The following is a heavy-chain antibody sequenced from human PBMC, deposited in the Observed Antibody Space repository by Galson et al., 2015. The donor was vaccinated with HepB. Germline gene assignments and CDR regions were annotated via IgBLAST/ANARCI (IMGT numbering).Heavy chain of an antibody. V-gene: IGHV3-74*01. CDR3: ARGPEYSSGLFDY. CDR1: GFTFTSYW. J-gene: IGHJ4*02. CDR2: INRDGSTT. D-gene: IGHD6-19*01. Sequence: SLRLSCAATGFTFTSYWMNWVRQAPGKGLVWVSRINRDGSTTGYADSVKGRFTISRDNAKNSLYLQMNSLRAEDTAVYYCARGPEYSSGLFDYWGQGTLVTVSS.